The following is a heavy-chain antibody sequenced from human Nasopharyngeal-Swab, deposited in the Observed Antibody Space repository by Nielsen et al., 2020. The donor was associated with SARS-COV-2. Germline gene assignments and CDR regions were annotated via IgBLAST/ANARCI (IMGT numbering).Heavy chain of an antibody. V-gene: IGHV5-10-1*01. J-gene: IGHJ5*02. Sequence: VRPMPGKGLEWMGRIDPSDSYTNYSPSFQGHVTISADKSPTAAPLQWSSLKASDTAMYYCARRVYGSGEEFDPWGQGTLVTVSS. D-gene: IGHD3-10*01. CDR2: IDPSDSYT. CDR3: ARRVYGSGEEFDP.